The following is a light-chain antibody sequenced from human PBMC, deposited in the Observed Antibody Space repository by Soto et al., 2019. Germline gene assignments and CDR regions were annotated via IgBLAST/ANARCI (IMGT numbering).Light chain of an antibody. CDR2: GAS. J-gene: IGKJ4*01. CDR3: QQYSTSPLT. CDR1: QSVSSY. Sequence: IVLTQSPATLSLSPWERATLSCRASQSVSSYLAWYQQKPGQAPRLLIYGASSRATGIPDRFSGSGSGTDFTLTISRLEPEDFAVYYCQQYSTSPLTFGGGTKVDIK. V-gene: IGKV3-20*01.